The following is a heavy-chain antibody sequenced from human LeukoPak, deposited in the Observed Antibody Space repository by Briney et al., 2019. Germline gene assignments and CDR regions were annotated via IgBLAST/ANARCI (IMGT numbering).Heavy chain of an antibody. D-gene: IGHD3-10*01. J-gene: IGHJ4*02. Sequence: TGGSLRLSCAASGFTFSNFVMNWVRQAPGKGLQWVSTIGAGGVNTFYADSVKGRFTISRDDSQNTLYLQLNSLRAEDTALYYFAKGDTVFRGGPDYWGQGTLVTVSS. CDR1: GFTFSNFV. CDR3: AKGDTVFRGGPDY. V-gene: IGHV3-23*01. CDR2: IGAGGVNT.